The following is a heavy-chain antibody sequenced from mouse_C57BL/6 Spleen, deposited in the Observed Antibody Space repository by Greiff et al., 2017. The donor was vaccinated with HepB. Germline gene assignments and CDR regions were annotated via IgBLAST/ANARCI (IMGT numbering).Heavy chain of an antibody. J-gene: IGHJ4*01. CDR2: IRNKANGYTT. CDR3: ARVSSYEAMDY. V-gene: IGHV7-3*01. Sequence: DVQLVESGGGLVQPGGSLSLSCAASGFTFTDYYMSWVRQPPGKALEWLGFIRNKANGYTTEYSASVKGRFTISRDNSQSILYLQMNALRAEDSATYYCARVSSYEAMDYWGQGTSVTVSS. D-gene: IGHD1-1*01. CDR1: GFTFTDYY.